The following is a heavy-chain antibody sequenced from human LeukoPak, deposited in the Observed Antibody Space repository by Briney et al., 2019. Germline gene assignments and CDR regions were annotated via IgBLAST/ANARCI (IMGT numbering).Heavy chain of an antibody. CDR2: TYLRSSWIY. D-gene: IGHD3-3*01. J-gene: IGHJ4*02. CDR1: GDSVSSKSAA. Sequence: SQTLSLTCAISGDSVSSKSAAWNWIRQSPSRGLEWLGRTYLRSSWIYEYALSVRSRINLSPDTSKNQFSLQLNSVTPEDTAVYYCTRETSLRYYDFWSGWDYWGQGTLVTVSS. CDR3: TRETSLRYYDFWSGWDY. V-gene: IGHV6-1*01.